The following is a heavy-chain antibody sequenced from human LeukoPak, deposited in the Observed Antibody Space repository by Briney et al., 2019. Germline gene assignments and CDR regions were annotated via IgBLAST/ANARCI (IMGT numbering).Heavy chain of an antibody. CDR1: GYTFTSYY. D-gene: IGHD5-18*01. CDR3: ARGMWRKYSYGSAPFDY. Sequence: ASVKVSCTASGYTFTSYYMHWVRQAPGQGLEWMGIINPSGGSTSYAQKFQGRVTMTRDMSTSTVYMELSSLRSEDTAVYYCARGMWRKYSYGSAPFDYWGQGTLVTVSS. J-gene: IGHJ4*02. V-gene: IGHV1-46*01. CDR2: INPSGGST.